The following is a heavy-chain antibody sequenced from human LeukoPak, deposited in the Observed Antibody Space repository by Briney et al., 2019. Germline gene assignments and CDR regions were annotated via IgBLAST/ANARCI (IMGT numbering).Heavy chain of an antibody. D-gene: IGHD3-10*01. J-gene: IGHJ3*02. CDR2: INPGGGST. V-gene: IGHV1-46*01. Sequence: ASEKVSCKASGYSFTNYYLHWVRQAPGQGFEWMGIINPGGGSTTYAQKFQGRVTMTRDTSTSTVYKELSSLRSEDTAVYYCARGGFTTMVRGVIITLDAFDIWGQGTMVTVSS. CDR1: GYSFTNYY. CDR3: ARGGFTTMVRGVIITLDAFDI.